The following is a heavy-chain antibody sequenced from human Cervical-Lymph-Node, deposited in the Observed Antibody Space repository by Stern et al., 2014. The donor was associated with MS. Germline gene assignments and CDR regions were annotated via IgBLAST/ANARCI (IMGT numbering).Heavy chain of an antibody. Sequence: QVQLVESGAEVKKPGASVKVSCEASGYTFKNYGINWVRQAPGRGLEWMGWVSTETGNTNYAQKVQGRVTMTTDTATNTAYMELRSLRSDDTAMYYCARPGGRYYYEKSGLDNWGQGTSVTVSS. J-gene: IGHJ4*02. CDR2: VSTETGNT. V-gene: IGHV1-18*01. CDR3: ARPGGRYYYEKSGLDN. CDR1: GYTFKNYG. D-gene: IGHD3-22*01.